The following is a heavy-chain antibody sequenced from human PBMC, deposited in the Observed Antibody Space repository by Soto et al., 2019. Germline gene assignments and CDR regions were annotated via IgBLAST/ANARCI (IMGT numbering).Heavy chain of an antibody. CDR2: ISAYNGNT. Sequence: SVKVSREASGYTFTSYGISWVRQAPGQGLEWMGWISAYNGNTNYAQKLQGRVTMTTDTSTSTAYMELRSLRSDDTAVYCCARYWPIVGAVHWGQGTLVTVSS. D-gene: IGHD1-26*01. J-gene: IGHJ4*02. CDR3: ARYWPIVGAVH. V-gene: IGHV1-18*01. CDR1: GYTFTSYG.